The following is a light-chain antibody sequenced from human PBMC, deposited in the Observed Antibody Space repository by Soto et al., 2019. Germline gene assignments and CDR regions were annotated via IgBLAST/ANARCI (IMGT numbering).Light chain of an antibody. CDR3: QQSLSYPYT. Sequence: AIRMTQSPSSFSASTGDRVTITCRASQGISSYLAWYQQKPGKAPKLLIYAAATLQRGAPSRFSASGSGTDCTLTISRLQSEDFAPYYCQQSLSYPYTFGQGTKLEI. J-gene: IGKJ2*01. CDR1: QGISSY. CDR2: AAA. V-gene: IGKV1-8*01.